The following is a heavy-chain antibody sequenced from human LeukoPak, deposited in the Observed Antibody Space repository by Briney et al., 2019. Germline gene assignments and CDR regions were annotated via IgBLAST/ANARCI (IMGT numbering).Heavy chain of an antibody. J-gene: IGHJ4*02. CDR1: GFSFSSYD. CDR3: AKEGSGWYYLDY. D-gene: IGHD6-19*01. V-gene: IGHV3-30*02. Sequence: GGSLRLSCAASGFSFSSYDMHWVRQAPGKGLEWVTFIESDGSNEYYADSVKGRFTISRGNSKNTVYVQMNSLRAEDTAVYYCAKEGSGWYYLDYWGQGTVVTVSS. CDR2: IESDGSNE.